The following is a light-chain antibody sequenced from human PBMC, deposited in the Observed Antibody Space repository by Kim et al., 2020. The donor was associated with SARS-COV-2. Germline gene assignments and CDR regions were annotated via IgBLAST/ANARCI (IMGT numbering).Light chain of an antibody. Sequence: GDRVTITCRTSQSINSWLAWYRLKPGKAPKLLIYKASTLESGVPSRFSGSGSGTEFTLTISSLQPDDFATYYCQQYNSYPWTFGQGTKVDIK. J-gene: IGKJ1*01. V-gene: IGKV1-5*03. CDR3: QQYNSYPWT. CDR1: QSINSW. CDR2: KAS.